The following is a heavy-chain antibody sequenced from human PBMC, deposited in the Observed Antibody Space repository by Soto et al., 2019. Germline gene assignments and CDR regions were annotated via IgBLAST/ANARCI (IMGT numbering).Heavy chain of an antibody. CDR3: ARGVLRFLQWFGP. D-gene: IGHD3-3*01. Sequence: QVQLQESGPGLVKPSETLSLTCTVSGASVNSENYYWSWIRQPPGKGLEWIGYVYYSGSTNYNPHLKSRATISLDTYKNQFSLKMTSMTSADTAFYYCARGVLRFLQWFGPWGQGTLVTVSS. V-gene: IGHV4-61*01. CDR2: VYYSGST. CDR1: GASVNSENYY. J-gene: IGHJ5*02.